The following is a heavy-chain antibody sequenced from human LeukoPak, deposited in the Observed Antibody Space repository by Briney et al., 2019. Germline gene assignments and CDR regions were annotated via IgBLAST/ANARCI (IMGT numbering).Heavy chain of an antibody. CDR3: ARVPITMVRGFYYYYMDV. V-gene: IGHV4-61*05. CDR2: IYYSGST. Sequence: PSETLSLTCTVSGGSISSSSYYWGWIRQPPGKGLEWIGYIYYSGSTNYNPSLKSRVTISVDTSKNQFSLKLSSVTAADTAVYYCARVPITMVRGFYYYYMDVWGKGTTVTVSS. CDR1: GGSISSSSYY. D-gene: IGHD3-10*01. J-gene: IGHJ6*03.